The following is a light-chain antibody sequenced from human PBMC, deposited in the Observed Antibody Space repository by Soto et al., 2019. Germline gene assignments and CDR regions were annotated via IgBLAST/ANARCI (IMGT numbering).Light chain of an antibody. CDR1: SSDVGGYNY. CDR3: SSYTSSSTVV. V-gene: IGLV2-14*01. J-gene: IGLJ2*01. CDR2: DVS. Sequence: QSVLTQPDSVSGSPGQSITISCTGTSSDVGGYNYVSWYQQHPGKAPKLMIYDVSNRPSGVSNRFSGYKSGNTASLTISGLQTDDEADYYCSSYTSSSTVVFGGGTKRPV.